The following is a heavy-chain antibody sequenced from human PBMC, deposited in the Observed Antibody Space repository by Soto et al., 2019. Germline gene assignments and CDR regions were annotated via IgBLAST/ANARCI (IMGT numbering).Heavy chain of an antibody. Sequence: GGSLRLSCAASGFTFSSYSMNWVRQAPGKGLEWVSYISSSSSTIYYADSVKGRFTISRDNAKNSLYLQMNSLRAEDTAVYYCARDTIGYCSGGSCYEAFDIWGQGTMVTVSS. CDR3: ARDTIGYCSGGSCYEAFDI. CDR2: ISSSSSTI. V-gene: IGHV3-48*01. D-gene: IGHD2-15*01. CDR1: GFTFSSYS. J-gene: IGHJ3*02.